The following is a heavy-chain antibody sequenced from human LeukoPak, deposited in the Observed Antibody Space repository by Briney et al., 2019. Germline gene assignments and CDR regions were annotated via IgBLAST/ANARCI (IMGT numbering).Heavy chain of an antibody. V-gene: IGHV1-69*04. CDR3: ARDLGSLPCYYDSSGPNGAY. Sequence: ASVKVSCKASGCTFSSYTISWVRQAPGQGLEWMGRIIPILGITNYAQKLQGKVTITADKSTSTAYMELRRMSSEPTAVYYCARDLGSLPCYYDSSGPNGAYCGQGTLVTVSS. J-gene: IGHJ4*02. CDR2: IIPILGIT. D-gene: IGHD3-22*01. CDR1: GCTFSSYT.